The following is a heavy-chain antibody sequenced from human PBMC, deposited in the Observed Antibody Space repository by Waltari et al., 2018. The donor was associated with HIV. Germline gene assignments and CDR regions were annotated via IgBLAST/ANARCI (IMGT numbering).Heavy chain of an antibody. CDR2: INHGGST. Sequence: QVQLQQWGAGLLKPSETLSLTCAVYSGSLSGFYWSWIRQPPGKGLEWIGKINHGGSTSYNPSLESRVTISLDTTKNQFSLKLRSVTAADTAVYYCARGLGLLHVVERPFDHWGRGNLVTVSS. J-gene: IGHJ5*02. D-gene: IGHD2-2*01. CDR3: ARGLGLLHVVERPFDH. CDR1: SGSLSGFY. V-gene: IGHV4-34*01.